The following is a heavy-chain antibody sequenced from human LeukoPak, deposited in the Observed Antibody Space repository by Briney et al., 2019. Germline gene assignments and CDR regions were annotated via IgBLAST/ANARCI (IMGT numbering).Heavy chain of an antibody. CDR1: GFTFSNYG. Sequence: GGSLRLSCAASGFTFSNYGMSWVRQAPGKGLEWVSVIRGSGGGTYYADSVKGRSTISRDNSKNTVYLQMNSLRAEDTAVYYCVKARMPHCGTDCLESWGQGTLVTVSS. D-gene: IGHD2-21*02. J-gene: IGHJ4*02. CDR3: VKARMPHCGTDCLES. V-gene: IGHV3-23*01. CDR2: IRGSGGGT.